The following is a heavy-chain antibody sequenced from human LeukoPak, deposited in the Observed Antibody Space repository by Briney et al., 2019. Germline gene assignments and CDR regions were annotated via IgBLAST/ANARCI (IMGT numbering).Heavy chain of an antibody. J-gene: IGHJ3*02. Sequence: ASVKVSCKASRGTFSSYAISWVRQAPGQGLEWMGRIIPIFGTANYAQKFQGRVTITTDESTSTAYMELSSLRSEDTAVYYCARVGVDTAMVDAFDIWGQGTMVTVSS. CDR2: IIPIFGTA. CDR3: ARVGVDTAMVDAFDI. CDR1: RGTFSSYA. D-gene: IGHD5-18*01. V-gene: IGHV1-69*05.